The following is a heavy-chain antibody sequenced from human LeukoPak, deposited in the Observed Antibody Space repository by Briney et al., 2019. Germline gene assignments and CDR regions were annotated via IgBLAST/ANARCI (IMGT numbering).Heavy chain of an antibody. CDR3: ARLGYGGRINNDY. CDR1: GFTFSSYA. J-gene: IGHJ4*02. D-gene: IGHD4-23*01. V-gene: IGHV3-30-3*01. Sequence: GGSLRLSCAASGFTFSSYAMHWVRQAPGKRLEWVAVISYDGSNKYYADSVKGRFTISRDNSKNTLYLQMNSLRAEDTAVYYCARLGYGGRINNDYWGQGTLVTVSS. CDR2: ISYDGSNK.